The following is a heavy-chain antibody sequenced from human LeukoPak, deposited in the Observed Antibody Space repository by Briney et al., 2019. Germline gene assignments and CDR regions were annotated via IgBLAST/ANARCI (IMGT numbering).Heavy chain of an antibody. CDR1: GFTFSSYS. CDR3: ARLRGYCSGGSCYVDY. Sequence: GGSLRLSCAASGFTFSSYSINWVRQPPGKGLEGVASISSSSSYIYYADSVKGRFTISRDNAKNSLYLQMNSLRAEDTAVYYCARLRGYCSGGSCYVDYWGQGTLVTVSS. J-gene: IGHJ4*02. CDR2: ISSSSSYI. D-gene: IGHD2-15*01. V-gene: IGHV3-21*01.